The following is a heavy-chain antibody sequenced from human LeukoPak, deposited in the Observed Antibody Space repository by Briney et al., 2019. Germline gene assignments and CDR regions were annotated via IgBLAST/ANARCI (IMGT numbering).Heavy chain of an antibody. CDR2: INSDGTSI. V-gene: IGHV3-74*03. D-gene: IGHD3-22*01. CDR1: GFSFSSYW. J-gene: IGHJ4*02. CDR3: ARSHSSGYLSDGY. Sequence: GGSLRFSCAGTGFSFSSYWMHWVRQDPGKGLVWVSRINSDGTSITYADSVKGRFAISRDNANNTLYLQMNSLRAEDTAVYYCARSHSSGYLSDGYWGQGTLVTVSS.